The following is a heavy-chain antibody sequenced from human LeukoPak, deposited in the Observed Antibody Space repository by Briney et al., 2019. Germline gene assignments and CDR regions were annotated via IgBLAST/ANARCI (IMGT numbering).Heavy chain of an antibody. V-gene: IGHV3-21*01. J-gene: IGHJ4*02. Sequence: GGSLRLSCAASGFIFSSYGLNWVRQAPGRGLEWVSSISSSGSDIFYADSVKGRFTISRDNAEKTLYLQMNSLRAEDTAVYYCARDLLGSYCRRGVSYGLGSAGYWGQGTPVTVSS. CDR2: ISSSGSDI. CDR3: ARDLLGSYCRRGVSYGLGSAGY. D-gene: IGHD5-18*01. CDR1: GFIFSSYG.